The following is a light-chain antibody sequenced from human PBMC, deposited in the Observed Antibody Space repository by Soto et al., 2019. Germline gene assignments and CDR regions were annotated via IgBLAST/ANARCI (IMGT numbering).Light chain of an antibody. Sequence: IVMTQSPATLSVSPGEGAAVSGRASQSVSSNLAWYQQRPGQSPRLLIYGASSRTTGVPDRFSGSGSGTDFTLTISRLEPEDFAVYYCQHYRSAPFTFGPGTKVDIK. V-gene: IGKV3-20*01. J-gene: IGKJ3*01. CDR1: QSVSSN. CDR3: QHYRSAPFT. CDR2: GAS.